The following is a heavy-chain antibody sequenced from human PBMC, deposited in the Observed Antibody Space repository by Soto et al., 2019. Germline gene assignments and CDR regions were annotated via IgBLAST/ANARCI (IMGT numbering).Heavy chain of an antibody. V-gene: IGHV3-23*01. CDR2: ISGSDGST. CDR1: GFTFSNYA. J-gene: IGHJ4*02. CDR3: AKDSRVTMVRGVIIPPGY. D-gene: IGHD3-10*01. Sequence: GGSLRLSCVASGFTFSNYAMSWVRQAPGKGLEWVSAISGSDGSTYYADSVKGRFTISRDNSKNTLYLQMNSLRAEDTAVYYCAKDSRVTMVRGVIIPPGYWGQGTLVTISS.